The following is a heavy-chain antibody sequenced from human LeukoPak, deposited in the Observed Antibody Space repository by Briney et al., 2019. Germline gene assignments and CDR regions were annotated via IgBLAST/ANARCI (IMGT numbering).Heavy chain of an antibody. CDR3: ARETYYASGRLYNRIDY. J-gene: IGHJ4*02. V-gene: IGHV1-2*02. D-gene: IGHD3-10*01. CDR2: INPKSGET. CDR1: GYTFTVYY. Sequence: ASVKVSCKASGYTFTVYYMHWIRQAPGQGLEWMGWINPKSGETNYAQKFQGRVTMTRDTSISTAYMDLSRLRSDDTAVYYCARETYYASGRLYNRIDYWGQGTLVTVSS.